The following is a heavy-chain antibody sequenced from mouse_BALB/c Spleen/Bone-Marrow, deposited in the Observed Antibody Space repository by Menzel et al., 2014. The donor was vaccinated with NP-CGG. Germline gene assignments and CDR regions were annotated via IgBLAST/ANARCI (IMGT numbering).Heavy chain of an antibody. V-gene: IGHV2-9*02. D-gene: IGHD1-1*01. Sequence: QVQLKDSGPGLVAPSQSLSITCTVSGFSLTSYGVHWVRQPPGKGLEWLGIVGAGGSTNYNSALVSRLSISKDNSKSQVFLKMNSLQTDDTAMYYCARDSYYYGSSLWYFDVWGAGTTVTVSS. CDR2: VGAGGST. J-gene: IGHJ1*01. CDR3: ARDSYYYGSSLWYFDV. CDR1: GFSLTSYG.